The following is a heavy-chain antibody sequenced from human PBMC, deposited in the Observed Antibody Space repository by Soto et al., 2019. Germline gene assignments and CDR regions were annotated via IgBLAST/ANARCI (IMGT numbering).Heavy chain of an antibody. J-gene: IGHJ4*01. V-gene: IGHV3-30-3*01. CDR1: GFTFSRYS. CDR3: ARETAWLGDY. CDR2: ISNDGFKT. Sequence: QVQLVESGGGVVQPGRSLGLSCAASGFTFSRYSMYWVRQAPGEGLEWVSVISNDGFKTYYADSVKGRFTVSRDNSKKTMYLQMTSLRPEDSGVDYCARETAWLGDYWGLVTLVSVAS. D-gene: IGHD5-12*01.